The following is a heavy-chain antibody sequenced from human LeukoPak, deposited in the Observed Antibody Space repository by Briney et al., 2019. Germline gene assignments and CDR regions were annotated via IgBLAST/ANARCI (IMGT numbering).Heavy chain of an antibody. CDR3: AKNNPIVVVTARGDY. D-gene: IGHD2-21*02. V-gene: IGHV3-23*01. J-gene: IGHJ4*02. CDR2: ISGSGGST. Sequence: GGSLRLSCAASGFTFSSYAMSWVRQAPGKGLEWVSAISGSGGSTYYAGSVKGRFTISRDNSKNTLYLQMNSLRAEDTAVYYCAKNNPIVVVTARGDYWGQGTLVTVSS. CDR1: GFTFSSYA.